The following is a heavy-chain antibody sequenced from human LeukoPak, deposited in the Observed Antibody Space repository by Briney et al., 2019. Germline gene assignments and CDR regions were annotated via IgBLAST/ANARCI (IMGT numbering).Heavy chain of an antibody. D-gene: IGHD6-13*01. CDR2: ISSSSSYI. V-gene: IGHV3-21*01. J-gene: IGHJ4*02. Sequence: GGSLRLSCAASGFTFSTYSMNWVRQAPGKGLEWVSCISSSSSYIYYADSVKGRFTISRDNAKNSLYLQMNSLRAEDTAVYYCARAPEYSSRWYDADCDYWGQGTLVTVSS. CDR3: ARAPEYSSRWYDADCDY. CDR1: GFTFSTYS.